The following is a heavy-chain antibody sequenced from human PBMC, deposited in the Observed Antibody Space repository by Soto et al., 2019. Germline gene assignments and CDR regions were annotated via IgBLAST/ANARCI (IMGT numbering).Heavy chain of an antibody. V-gene: IGHV3-23*01. CDR3: ARRTDAPYYFDS. CDR1: RFTFSNYA. CDR2: ISGRGVDT. Sequence: EVQLLESGGGLVQPGWSLRLSCAASRFTFSNYAMNWVRQAPGKGLEWVSTISGRGVDTYYVDSVKGRFTISRDNSRNTLYLQMNSLRADDTAIYYCARRTDAPYYFDSWGQGALVTVSS. D-gene: IGHD2-2*01. J-gene: IGHJ4*02.